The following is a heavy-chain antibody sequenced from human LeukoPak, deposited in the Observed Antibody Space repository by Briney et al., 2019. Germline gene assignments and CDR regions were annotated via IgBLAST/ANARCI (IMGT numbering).Heavy chain of an antibody. D-gene: IGHD1-26*01. CDR1: GYTFTGYY. J-gene: IGHJ4*02. CDR3: ASGPSYSGSNEYFDS. V-gene: IGHV7-4-1*02. Sequence: PKASVKVSCKASGYTFTGYYMHWVRQAPGQGLEWMGWINTNTGNPTYAQDYTGRFVFSLDTSVSTTYLQISRLKAEDTAVYYCASGPSYSGSNEYFDSWGQGTLVTVSS. CDR2: INTNTGNP.